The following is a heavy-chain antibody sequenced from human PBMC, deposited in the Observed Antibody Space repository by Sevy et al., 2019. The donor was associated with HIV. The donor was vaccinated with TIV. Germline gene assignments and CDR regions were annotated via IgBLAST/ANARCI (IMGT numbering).Heavy chain of an antibody. CDR3: AGDIGYPLNWFDP. J-gene: IGHJ5*02. CDR2: ISSSSSTI. CDR1: GFTFSSYS. Sequence: GGSLRLSCAASGFTFSSYSMNWVRQAPGKGLEWVSYISSSSSTIYYADSVKGRFNISRDNAQNSLYLQMNSLSDEDTAVYYCAGDIGYPLNWFDPWGQGTLVTVSS. V-gene: IGHV3-48*02. D-gene: IGHD5-18*01.